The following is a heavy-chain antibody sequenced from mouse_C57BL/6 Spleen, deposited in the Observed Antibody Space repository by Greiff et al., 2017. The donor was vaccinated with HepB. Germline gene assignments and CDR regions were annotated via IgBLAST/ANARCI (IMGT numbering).Heavy chain of an antibody. J-gene: IGHJ2*01. V-gene: IGHV5-17*01. CDR2: ISSGSSTI. CDR3: ARGSPYYVDF. Sequence: EVLLVESGGGLVKPGGSLKLSCAASGFTFSDYGMHWVRQAPEKGLEWVAYISSGSSTIYYADTVKVCFTISRDNAKNTLFLQMTSLRSEDTAMYYCARGSPYYVDFWGQGTTLTVSS. CDR1: GFTFSDYG.